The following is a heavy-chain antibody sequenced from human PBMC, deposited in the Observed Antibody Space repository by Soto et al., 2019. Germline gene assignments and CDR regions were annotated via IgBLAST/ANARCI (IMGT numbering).Heavy chain of an antibody. CDR1: GDSVSAGRYY. J-gene: IGHJ5*02. CDR2: IYYTGTT. Sequence: LETLSLTSTVSGDSVSAGRYYWSWIRQPPGKGLEWIGFIYYTGTTNYNPSLKSRVTMSVDKTKNQLSMNLTYVTAADTAVYYGARVGSTETCCDPWGQGTRVTVSS. D-gene: IGHD2-8*02. CDR3: ARVGSTETCCDP. V-gene: IGHV4-61*01.